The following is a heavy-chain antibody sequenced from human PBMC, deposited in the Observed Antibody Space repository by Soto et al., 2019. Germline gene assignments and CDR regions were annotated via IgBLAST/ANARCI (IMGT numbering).Heavy chain of an antibody. CDR3: ARLFGYTQ. Sequence: PSETLSLTCSVSGGSIIVYYLNWIRQPPGKGLEWIGYIYYTGSTNSIPSLESRVTMSVDTSKNQFSLKLSSVTAADTAVYYCARLFGYTQWGQGTLVTVSS. J-gene: IGHJ4*02. CDR1: GGSIIVYY. V-gene: IGHV4-59*08. CDR2: IYYTGST. D-gene: IGHD5-18*01.